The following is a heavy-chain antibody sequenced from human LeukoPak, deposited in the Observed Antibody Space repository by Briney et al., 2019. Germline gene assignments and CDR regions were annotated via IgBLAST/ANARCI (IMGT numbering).Heavy chain of an antibody. Sequence: GGSLRLSCAASGFTVSSNYMSWVRQAPGKGLVWVSHVSSAGYTTRYADSVKGRFTISRDNAKNTLYLQMNSPRAEDTAVYYCAREQGALDSWGQGTLVTVSS. CDR1: GFTVSSNY. CDR3: AREQGALDS. J-gene: IGHJ4*02. V-gene: IGHV3-74*01. CDR2: VSSAGYTT.